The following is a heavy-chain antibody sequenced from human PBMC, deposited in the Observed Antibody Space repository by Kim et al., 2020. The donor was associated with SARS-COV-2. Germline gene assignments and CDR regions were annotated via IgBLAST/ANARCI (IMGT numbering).Heavy chain of an antibody. J-gene: IGHJ4*02. Sequence: GGSLRLSCAASGFTISSYSMNWVRQAPGKGLEWVSSISSSSSYIYYADSVKGRFTISRDNAKNSLYLQMNSLRAEDTAVYYCARDMIGYCSGGSCYPGYWGQGTLVTVSS. D-gene: IGHD2-15*01. CDR1: GFTISSYS. V-gene: IGHV3-21*01. CDR3: ARDMIGYCSGGSCYPGY. CDR2: ISSSSSYI.